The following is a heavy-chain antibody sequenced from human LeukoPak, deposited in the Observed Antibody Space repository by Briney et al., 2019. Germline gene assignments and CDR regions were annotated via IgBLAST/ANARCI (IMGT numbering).Heavy chain of an antibody. CDR3: ARGAIDG. CDR1: DLTVSGDY. Sequence: GGSLRLSCATSDLTVSGDYMSWVRQAAGKGLEWVSLIYNNGNTHYADSVKGRFTISRDNSRNTLYLQMNSLRAEDTAVYYCARGAIDGWGQGTPVTVSS. CDR2: IYNNGNT. J-gene: IGHJ4*02. V-gene: IGHV3-53*01. D-gene: IGHD3-22*01.